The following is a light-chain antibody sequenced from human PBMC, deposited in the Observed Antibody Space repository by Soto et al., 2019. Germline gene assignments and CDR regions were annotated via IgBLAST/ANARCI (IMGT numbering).Light chain of an antibody. CDR1: QNINNY. Sequence: DIQMTQSPSSLSASVGDRVTVTCRASQNINNYLNWYQQKPGEAPKLLIYAASNLQSGVPSRFSGSGSGTDFTLTISGLQREDFATYFCKQSYSTPHTFAQGTELE. V-gene: IGKV1-39*01. J-gene: IGKJ2*01. CDR3: KQSYSTPHT. CDR2: AAS.